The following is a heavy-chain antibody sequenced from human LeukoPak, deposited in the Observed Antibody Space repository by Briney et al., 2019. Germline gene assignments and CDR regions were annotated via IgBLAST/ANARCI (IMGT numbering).Heavy chain of an antibody. J-gene: IGHJ2*01. CDR1: GFTFSSYA. CDR3: AKDSWEYYDSSGYPAWYFDL. Sequence: GGSLRLSCAASGFTFSSYAMSWVRQPPGKGLEWVSAISGSGGNTYHADPVKGRFTISRDNSKNTLYLQMTSLRAEDTAVYYCAKDSWEYYDSSGYPAWYFDLWGCGTLVTVSS. CDR2: ISGSGGNT. D-gene: IGHD3-22*01. V-gene: IGHV3-23*01.